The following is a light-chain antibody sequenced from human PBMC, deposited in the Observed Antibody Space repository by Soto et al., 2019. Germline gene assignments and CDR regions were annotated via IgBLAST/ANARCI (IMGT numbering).Light chain of an antibody. Sequence: DIQLTQSPSFLSASVGDRVTISCRASQGISSYLAWYQQKPGKPPNLLIYEASTLESGVPSRFSGSGSGTEFTLTISSLQPDDFVTYYCQQYNMYPYTFGQGTKLEIK. CDR1: QGISSY. CDR3: QQYNMYPYT. J-gene: IGKJ2*01. V-gene: IGKV1-9*01. CDR2: EAS.